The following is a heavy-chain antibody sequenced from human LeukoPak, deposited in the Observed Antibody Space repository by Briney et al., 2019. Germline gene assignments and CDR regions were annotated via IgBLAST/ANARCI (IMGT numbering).Heavy chain of an antibody. Sequence: GGSLRLFCAASGFTFDDYGMSWVRQAPGKGLEWVSGINWNGGSTGYADSVKGRFTISRDNAKNSLYLQMNSLRAEDTALYYCARGSYYDILTGYYEKLFDYWGQGNLVTVSS. D-gene: IGHD3-9*01. J-gene: IGHJ4*02. CDR2: INWNGGST. CDR1: GFTFDDYG. CDR3: ARGSYYDILTGYYEKLFDY. V-gene: IGHV3-20*04.